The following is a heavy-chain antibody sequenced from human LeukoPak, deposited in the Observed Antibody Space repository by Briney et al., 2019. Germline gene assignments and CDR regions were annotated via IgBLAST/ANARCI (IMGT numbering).Heavy chain of an antibody. D-gene: IGHD1-26*01. CDR3: ARHGSGRNNFDPLDH. J-gene: IGHJ4*02. Sequence: GVSLRLSCAASGFSFDGYGMHWVRQAPGKGLEWVAMIYYDGSVRHYEDSVKGRFTISRDNSKNMLFLQMDSLRAEDTAVYYCARHGSGRNNFDPLDHWGQGTLVTVSS. V-gene: IGHV3-33*01. CDR2: IYYDGSVR. CDR1: GFSFDGYG.